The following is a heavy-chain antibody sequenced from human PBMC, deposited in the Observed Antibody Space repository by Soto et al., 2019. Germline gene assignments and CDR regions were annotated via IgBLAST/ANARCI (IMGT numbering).Heavy chain of an antibody. J-gene: IGHJ3*02. V-gene: IGHV4-4*07. CDR2: VDTTGGT. CDR3: EKHDSGAADI. Sequence: QVQLQESGPGLVEPSETLSLTCTVSGGSISSYSWNWIRQRAGKGLEWIGRVDTTGGTNYIPSLKSRVTMSVDTSKNQSSLNLRFVTAADTAVYFCEKHDSGAADIWGQGTMVTVS. D-gene: IGHD3-16*01. CDR1: GGSISSYS.